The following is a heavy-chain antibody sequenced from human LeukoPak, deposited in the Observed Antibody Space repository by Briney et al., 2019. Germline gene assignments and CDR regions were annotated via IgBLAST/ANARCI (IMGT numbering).Heavy chain of an antibody. D-gene: IGHD2-15*01. CDR1: GFTFSTYD. J-gene: IGHJ4*02. CDR2: ISTNGDHT. CDR3: VKTNSGAYDY. Sequence: TGGSLRLSCSASGFTFSTYDMHRVRQAPGTGLECLSHISTNGDHTYYADSVRGRFTISRDNSKNTLYLQMSSLSAEDTAVYYCVKTNSGAYDYWGQGTLVTVSS. V-gene: IGHV3-64D*06.